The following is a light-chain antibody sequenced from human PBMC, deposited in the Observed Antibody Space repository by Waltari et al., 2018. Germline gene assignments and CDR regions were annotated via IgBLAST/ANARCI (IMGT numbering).Light chain of an antibody. CDR1: QGTSNF. CDR2: AAS. J-gene: IGKJ1*01. V-gene: IGKV1-27*01. Sequence: DIQMTQSPSSLSASVGDRVTITCRASQGTSNFLAWYQHKPGKVPKLLIYAASTLQSVVPSRFSGSGSGTDFTLTISSLQPEDVATYYCQEYISAPWMFGQGTKVELK. CDR3: QEYISAPWM.